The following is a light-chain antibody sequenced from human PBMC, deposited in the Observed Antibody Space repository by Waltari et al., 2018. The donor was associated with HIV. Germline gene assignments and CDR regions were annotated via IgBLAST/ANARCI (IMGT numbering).Light chain of an antibody. CDR2: ASN. CDR3: ASWDDSLNGRGL. V-gene: IGLV1-44*01. Sequence: QSVLTQPPSVSGTPGQRVTISCSGSSSNIGSNTVNWYPQLPGTAHKLLIYASNQRPSGVPDRFSGSRSGTSAFLVISGLQSEDEADYYCASWDDSLNGRGLFGGGTKLTVL. CDR1: SSNIGSNT. J-gene: IGLJ2*01.